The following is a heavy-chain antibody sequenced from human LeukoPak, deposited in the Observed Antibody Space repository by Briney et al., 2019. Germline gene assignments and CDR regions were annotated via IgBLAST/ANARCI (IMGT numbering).Heavy chain of an antibody. Sequence: GRSLRLSCAASGFTFSSYGMHWVRQAPGKGLEWVAVIWYDGSNKYYADSVKGRFTISRDNSKNTLYLQMNSLRAEDTAVYYCARGDDILTGPPEYWGQGTLVTVSS. CDR3: ARGDDILTGPPEY. CDR2: IWYDGSNK. D-gene: IGHD3-9*01. CDR1: GFTFSSYG. J-gene: IGHJ4*02. V-gene: IGHV3-33*01.